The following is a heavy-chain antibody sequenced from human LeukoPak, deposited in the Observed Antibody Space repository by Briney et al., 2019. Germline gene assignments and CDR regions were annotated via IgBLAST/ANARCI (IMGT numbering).Heavy chain of an antibody. V-gene: IGHV4-34*01. D-gene: IGHD4-4*01. CDR1: GGSFSGYY. J-gene: IGHJ4*02. Sequence: PSETLSLTCAVYGGSFSGYYWSWIRQPPGKGLEWIGEINHSGSTNYNPSLKSRVTISVDTSKNQFSLKLSSVTAADTAVYYCARGLHLSDSNPYYFDYWGQGTLVTVSS. CDR2: INHSGST. CDR3: ARGLHLSDSNPYYFDY.